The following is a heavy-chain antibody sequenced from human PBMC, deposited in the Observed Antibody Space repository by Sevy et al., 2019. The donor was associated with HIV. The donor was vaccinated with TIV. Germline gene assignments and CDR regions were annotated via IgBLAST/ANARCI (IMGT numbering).Heavy chain of an antibody. CDR1: GFTFSSYA. Sequence: GESLKISCAASGFTFSSYAMSWVRQAPGKGLEWVSAISGSGGSTYYADSVKGRFTISRDNSKNTLYLQMNSLRAEDTAVYYCAKVGAVYYYDSSGYFDYWGQGTLVTVSS. CDR2: ISGSGGST. CDR3: AKVGAVYYYDSSGYFDY. J-gene: IGHJ4*02. V-gene: IGHV3-23*01. D-gene: IGHD3-22*01.